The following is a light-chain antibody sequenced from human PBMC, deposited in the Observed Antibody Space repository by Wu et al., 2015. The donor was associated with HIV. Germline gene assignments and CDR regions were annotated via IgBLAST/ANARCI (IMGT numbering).Light chain of an antibody. CDR1: QSVSGSY. J-gene: IGKJ5*01. CDR2: GAT. Sequence: EIVLTQSPGTLSLSPGDRATLSCRASQSVSGSYLAWFQQKPGQAPRLLIYGATNRATGIPDRFSGSGSGTDFTLTISGLEPEDFAVYYCQQYATSITFGQGTRLQI. V-gene: IGKV3-20*01. CDR3: QQYATSIT.